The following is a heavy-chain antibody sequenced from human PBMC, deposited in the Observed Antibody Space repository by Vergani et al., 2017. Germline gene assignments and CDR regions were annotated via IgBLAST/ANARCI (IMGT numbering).Heavy chain of an antibody. V-gene: IGHV1-46*03. CDR1: GYTFTNYY. CDR3: ARPHGDILPPDPRRRDY. CDR2: INPSGGST. J-gene: IGHJ4*02. Sequence: QVLLVQSGAEVKKPGASVRVSCKTSGYTFTNYYIHWVRQAPGQGLEWMGIINPSGGSTTYAQKFQGRLTMTRDTSTSTVYMDLSNLRSEDTAVYYCARPHGDILPPDPRRRDYWGQGTLVTVSS.